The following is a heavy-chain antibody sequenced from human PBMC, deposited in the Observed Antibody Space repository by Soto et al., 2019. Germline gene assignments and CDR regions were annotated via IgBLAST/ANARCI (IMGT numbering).Heavy chain of an antibody. CDR1: GFSLTTSGVG. J-gene: IGHJ4*02. CDR3: AHRVLRTVFGLVTTNAIYFDF. CDR2: IYWDDDK. V-gene: IGHV2-5*02. Sequence: QITLNESGPTQVKPRQTLTLTCTFSGFSLTTSGVGVGWIRQSPGKAPEWLALIYWDDDKRYSPSLKSRLTITKHTSKNQVVLTMADLDPADTATYYCAHRVLRTVFGLVTTNAIYFDFWGQGTPVAVSS. D-gene: IGHD3-3*01.